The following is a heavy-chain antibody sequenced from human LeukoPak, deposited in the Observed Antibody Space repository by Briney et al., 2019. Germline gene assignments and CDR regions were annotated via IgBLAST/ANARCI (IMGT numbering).Heavy chain of an antibody. V-gene: IGHV4-59*01. J-gene: IGHJ4*02. CDR2: VQYSGNT. CDR1: GGSISTYY. Sequence: PSETLSLPCTVSGGSISTYYWSWVRHSPGKGLEWIGCVQYSGNTKYNPLFKSRVTISVDTSKNQFSLRLSSVTTADTAMYFCARGINVGATSYWGQGTLVTVSA. D-gene: IGHD1-26*01. CDR3: ARGINVGATSY.